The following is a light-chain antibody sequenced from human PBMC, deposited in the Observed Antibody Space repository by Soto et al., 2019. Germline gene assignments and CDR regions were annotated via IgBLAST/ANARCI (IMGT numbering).Light chain of an antibody. CDR1: SSDVGGYNY. V-gene: IGLV2-14*01. J-gene: IGLJ1*01. Sequence: QSVLTQPASLSGSPGQSITISCTGTSSDVGGYNYVSWYQQHPGKAPKLTISDVSNRPSGVSIRFSGSKSGNTASLTISGLQAEYEADYYGNSYSSSTTLYHFGTGTKATV. CDR2: DVS. CDR3: NSYSSSTTLYH.